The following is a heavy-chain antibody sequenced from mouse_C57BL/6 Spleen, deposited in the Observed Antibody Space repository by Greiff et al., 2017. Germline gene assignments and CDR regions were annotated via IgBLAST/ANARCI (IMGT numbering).Heavy chain of an antibody. CDR2: IYPRDGST. CDR3: ARRTDPYYFDY. D-gene: IGHD4-1*01. V-gene: IGHV1-85*01. J-gene: IGHJ2*01. Sequence: QVQLKESGPELVKPGASVKLSCKASGYTFTSYDINWVKQRPGQGLEWIGWIYPRDGSTKYNEKFKGKATLTVDTSSSTAYMELHSLTSEDSAVYFCARRTDPYYFDYWGQGTTLTVSS. CDR1: GYTFTSYD.